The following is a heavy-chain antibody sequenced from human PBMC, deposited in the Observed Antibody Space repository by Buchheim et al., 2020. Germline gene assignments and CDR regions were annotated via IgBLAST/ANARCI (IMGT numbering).Heavy chain of an antibody. CDR3: ARDLQHGGVIVPLKGW. CDR1: GFTFSSYS. D-gene: IGHD3-16*02. CDR2: ISSSSSYI. J-gene: IGHJ4*02. Sequence: EVQLVESGGGLVKPGGSLRLSCAASGFTFSSYSMNWVRQAPGKGLEWVSSISSSSSYIYYADSVKGRFTISRDNAKNSLYLQMNSLRAEDTAVYYCARDLQHGGVIVPLKGWWGQGTL. V-gene: IGHV3-21*01.